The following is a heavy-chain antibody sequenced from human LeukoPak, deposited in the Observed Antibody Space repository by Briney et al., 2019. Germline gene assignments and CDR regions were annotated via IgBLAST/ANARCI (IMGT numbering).Heavy chain of an antibody. CDR2: ISGSGGTT. D-gene: IGHD1-14*01. CDR1: GFTFSSYA. V-gene: IGHV3-23*01. Sequence: GGSLRLSCAASGFTFSSYAMGWVSQAPGKGLEWVSVISGSGGTTYYADSVKGRFTISRDSSKNTLYLQMNSLRAEDTAVYYCAKVSGGGLYYDGMDVWGQGTTVTVSS. CDR3: AKVSGGGLYYDGMDV. J-gene: IGHJ6*02.